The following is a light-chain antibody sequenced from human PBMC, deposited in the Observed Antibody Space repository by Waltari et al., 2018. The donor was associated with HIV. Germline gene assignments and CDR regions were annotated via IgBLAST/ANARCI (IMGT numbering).Light chain of an antibody. CDR2: GAS. CDR3: QQYNSWPPYT. Sequence: EIVMTQSPATLSVSPGERATLSCRASQSIGSRLAWYQQKPGQAPRLLIYGASTRATGIPARISGSGSGTDFTLTISSLQSEDGAVYYCQQYNSWPPYTFGQGTKLEIK. V-gene: IGKV3-15*01. CDR1: QSIGSR. J-gene: IGKJ2*01.